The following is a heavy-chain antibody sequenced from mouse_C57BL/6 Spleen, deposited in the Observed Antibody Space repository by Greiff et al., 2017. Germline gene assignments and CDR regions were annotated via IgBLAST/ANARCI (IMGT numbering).Heavy chain of an antibody. CDR2: IRSKSNNYAT. CDR3: VRPIYYGYDGGFAY. V-gene: IGHV10-1*01. Sequence: EVQLVESGGGLVQPKGSLKLSCAASGFSFNTYAMNWVRQAPGTGLEWVARIRSKSNNYATYYADSVKDRFTISRDGSESMLYLQMNNLKTEDTAMYYCVRPIYYGYDGGFAYWGQGTLVTVSA. J-gene: IGHJ3*01. D-gene: IGHD2-2*01. CDR1: GFSFNTYA.